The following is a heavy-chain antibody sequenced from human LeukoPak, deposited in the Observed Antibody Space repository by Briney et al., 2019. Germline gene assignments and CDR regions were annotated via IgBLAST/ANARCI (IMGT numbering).Heavy chain of an antibody. CDR3: ARNGGNSDFDY. CDR1: GFTFSSYS. V-gene: IGHV3-21*01. CDR2: ISSSGTYI. J-gene: IGHJ4*02. D-gene: IGHD4-23*01. Sequence: GGSLRLSCAASGFTFSSYSMNWVRQAPGKGLEWVSFISSSGTYIYYADSMKGRFTISRDNAKNSLYLQMNSLRAEDTAVYYCARNGGNSDFDYWGQGILVTVSS.